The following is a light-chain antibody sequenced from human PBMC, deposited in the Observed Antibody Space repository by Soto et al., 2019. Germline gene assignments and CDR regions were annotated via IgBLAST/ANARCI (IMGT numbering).Light chain of an antibody. Sequence: DIQMTQSPSALSASVGDRVTITCRSSQAISNYLAWFQQKPGQAPKRLIYAASTLESGVPSRFSGSGSGTEFSLTISSLQPEDFATYYCQQSYSTPWTFGQGTKVDIK. CDR3: QQSYSTPWT. CDR1: QAISNY. CDR2: AAS. V-gene: IGKV1-17*03. J-gene: IGKJ1*01.